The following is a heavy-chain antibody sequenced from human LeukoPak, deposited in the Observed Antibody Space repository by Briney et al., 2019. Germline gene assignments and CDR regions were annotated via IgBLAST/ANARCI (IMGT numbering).Heavy chain of an antibody. CDR1: GFTFSSYA. D-gene: IGHD6-13*01. J-gene: IGHJ4*02. Sequence: GGSLRLSCAASGFTFSSYAMSWVRQAPGKGLEWVSAVSGSGGSTYYADSVEGRFTISRDNSKNTLYLQMNSLRAEDTAVYYCAKELGIAAAAQGGYFDYWGQGTLVTVSS. V-gene: IGHV3-23*01. CDR3: AKELGIAAAAQGGYFDY. CDR2: VSGSGGST.